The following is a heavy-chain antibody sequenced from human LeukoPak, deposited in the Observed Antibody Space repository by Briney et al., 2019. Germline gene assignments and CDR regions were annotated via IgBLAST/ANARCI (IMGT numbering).Heavy chain of an antibody. CDR1: GYTFTSYG. CDR2: ISAYNGNT. Sequence: ASVKVSCKASGYTFTSYGISWVRQAPGQGLEWMGWISAYNGNTNYAQKLQGRVTMTTDTSTSTAYMELRSLRSDDTAVYYCARDYGIPLAYYDFWSGYYDFDYWGQGTLVTASS. J-gene: IGHJ4*02. V-gene: IGHV1-18*01. D-gene: IGHD3-3*01. CDR3: ARDYGIPLAYYDFWSGYYDFDY.